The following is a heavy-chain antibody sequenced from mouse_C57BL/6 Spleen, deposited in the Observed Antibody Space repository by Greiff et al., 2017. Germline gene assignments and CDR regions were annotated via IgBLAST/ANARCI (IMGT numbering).Heavy chain of an antibody. D-gene: IGHD2-4*01. Sequence: DVKLVESGPGLVKPSQSLSLTCSVTGYSITSGYYWNWIRQFPGNKLEWMGYISYDGSNNYNPSLKNRISITRDTSKNQFFLKLNSVTTEDTATYYCAREAIYYDYDEGFAYWGQGTLVTVSA. CDR3: AREAIYYDYDEGFAY. CDR1: GYSITSGYY. V-gene: IGHV3-6*01. CDR2: ISYDGSN. J-gene: IGHJ3*01.